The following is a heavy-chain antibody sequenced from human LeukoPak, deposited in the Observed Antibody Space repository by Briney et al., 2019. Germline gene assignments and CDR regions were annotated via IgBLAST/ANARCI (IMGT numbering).Heavy chain of an antibody. J-gene: IGHJ4*02. V-gene: IGHV4-61*02. CDR3: ARVAAAGTRTYYNY. D-gene: IGHD6-13*01. CDR1: GGSISSGSYY. CDR2: IYTSGST. Sequence: SQTLSLTCTVSGGSISSGSYYWSWIRQPAGKGLEWIGRIYTSGSTNYNPSLKSRVTISVDTSKNQFSLKLSSVTAADTAVYYCARVAAAGTRTYYNYWGQGSLVTVSS.